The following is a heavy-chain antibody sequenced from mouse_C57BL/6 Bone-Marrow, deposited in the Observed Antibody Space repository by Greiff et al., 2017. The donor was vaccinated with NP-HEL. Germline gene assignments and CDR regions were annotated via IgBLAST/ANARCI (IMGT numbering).Heavy chain of an antibody. CDR2: ILPGSGST. CDR1: GYTFTGYW. Sequence: QVQLQQSGAELMKPGASVKLSCKATGYTFTGYWIEWVKQRPGHGLEWIGEILPGSGSTNYHEKFKGKATFTADTSSNTAYMQLSSLTTEDSAIYYGARSNRLGYFDVWGTGTTVTVSS. V-gene: IGHV1-9*01. J-gene: IGHJ1*03. CDR3: ARSNRLGYFDV.